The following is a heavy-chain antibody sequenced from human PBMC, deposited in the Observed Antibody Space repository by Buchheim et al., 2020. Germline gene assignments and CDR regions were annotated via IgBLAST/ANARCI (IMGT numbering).Heavy chain of an antibody. D-gene: IGHD6-13*01. CDR3: ARDLTPIAAAGIAEKMLEDDY. Sequence: QVQLVQSGAEVKKPGASVKVSCKASGYTFTSYYMHWVRQAPGQGLEWMGIINPSGGSTSYAQKFQGRVTMTRDTSTSTVYMELSSLRSEDTAVYYCARDLTPIAAAGIAEKMLEDDYWGQGTL. CDR2: INPSGGST. J-gene: IGHJ4*02. V-gene: IGHV1-46*01. CDR1: GYTFTSYY.